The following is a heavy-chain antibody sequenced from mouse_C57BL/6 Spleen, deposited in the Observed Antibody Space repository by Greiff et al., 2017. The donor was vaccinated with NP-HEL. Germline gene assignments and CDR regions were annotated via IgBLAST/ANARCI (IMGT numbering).Heavy chain of an antibody. CDR3: ARFYYGSSYYAMDY. V-gene: IGHV1-72*01. CDR1: GYTFTSYW. J-gene: IGHJ4*01. Sequence: VQLQQPGAELVKPGASVKLSCKASGYTFTSYWMHWVKQRPGRGLEWIGRIDPNSGGTKYNEKFKSKATLTVDKPSSTAYMQLSSLTAEDSAVYDCARFYYGSSYYAMDYWGQGTSVTVSS. CDR2: IDPNSGGT. D-gene: IGHD1-1*01.